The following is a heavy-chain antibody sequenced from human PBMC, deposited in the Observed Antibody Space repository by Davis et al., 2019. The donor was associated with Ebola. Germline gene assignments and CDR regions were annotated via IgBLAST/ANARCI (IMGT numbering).Heavy chain of an antibody. Sequence: GESLKISCEASGYIFANFWIMWVRQVPGKGLEWMGIIFTGDSDTRYRPSFRGQVTISADKSIKTAFLQWSSLKASDTAMYYCASLRRTITGMDDGFDIWGQGTMVTVSS. J-gene: IGHJ3*02. CDR2: IFTGDSDT. CDR3: ASLRRTITGMDDGFDI. V-gene: IGHV5-51*01. D-gene: IGHD2-8*02. CDR1: GYIFANFW.